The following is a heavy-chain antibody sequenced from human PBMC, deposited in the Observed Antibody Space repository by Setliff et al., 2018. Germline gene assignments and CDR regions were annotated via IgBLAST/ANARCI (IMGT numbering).Heavy chain of an antibody. V-gene: IGHV4-30-4*08. J-gene: IGHJ3*02. D-gene: IGHD1-20*01. Sequence: PSETLSLTCTVSGGSISSGDYYWSWIRQPPGKGLEWIGYIYHSGSTYYNPSLKSRVTISVDTSKNQFSLKLSSVTAADTAVYYCARGPETRITGNRSNLNAFDIWGQGTMVTVSS. CDR1: GGSISSGDYY. CDR2: IYHSGST. CDR3: ARGPETRITGNRSNLNAFDI.